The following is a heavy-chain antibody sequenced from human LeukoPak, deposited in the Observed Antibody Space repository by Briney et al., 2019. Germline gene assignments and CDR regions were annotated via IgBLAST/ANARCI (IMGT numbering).Heavy chain of an antibody. V-gene: IGHV4-39*01. CDR2: IYYSGST. J-gene: IGHJ4*02. CDR3: ASVLLRLLDY. D-gene: IGHD4-17*01. CDR1: GGSISSYY. Sequence: PSETLSLTCTVSGGSISSYYWGWIRQPPGKGLEWTGSIYYSGSTYYNPSLKSRVTISVDTSKNQFSLKLSSVTAADTAVYYCASVLLRLLDYWGQGTLVTVSS.